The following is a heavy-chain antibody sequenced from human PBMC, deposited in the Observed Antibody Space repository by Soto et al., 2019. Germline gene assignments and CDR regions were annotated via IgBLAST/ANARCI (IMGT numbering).Heavy chain of an antibody. D-gene: IGHD6-6*01. CDR3: AKAVPEDDAFDI. CDR1: GFTFSSYG. Sequence: PVGSLRLSCAASGFTFSSYGMHWVRQAPGKGLEWVAVISYDGSNKYYADSVKGRFTISRDNSKNTLYLQMNSLRAEDTAVYYCAKAVPEDDAFDIWGQGTMVTVSS. J-gene: IGHJ3*02. V-gene: IGHV3-30*18. CDR2: ISYDGSNK.